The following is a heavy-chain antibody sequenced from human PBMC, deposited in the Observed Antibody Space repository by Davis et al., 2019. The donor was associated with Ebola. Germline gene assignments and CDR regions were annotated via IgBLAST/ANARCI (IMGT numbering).Heavy chain of an antibody. CDR3: AGNSVTTRLDYYGMDV. V-gene: IGHV1-3*01. CDR1: GYTFTSFA. Sequence: AASVKVSCKASGYTFTSFAIHWVRQAPGQRLEWMGWTNAGNGNTIYSQNFQGRVTITRDTSASTVYMELSSLRSEDTAVYYCAGNSVTTRLDYYGMDVWGQGTTVTVSS. CDR2: TNAGNGNT. D-gene: IGHD4-17*01. J-gene: IGHJ6*02.